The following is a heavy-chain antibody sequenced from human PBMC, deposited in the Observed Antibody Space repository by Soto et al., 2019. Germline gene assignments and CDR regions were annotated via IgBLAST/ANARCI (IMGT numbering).Heavy chain of an antibody. D-gene: IGHD2-15*01. CDR1: GFIFSSYA. CDR3: AKRGVVVSAAPFAMDV. CDR2: ISGSDGRT. Sequence: EVHLLESGGGLVEPGRSLRLSCRGSGFIFSSYAMSWVRQAPGKGLEWVSAISGSDGRTYYADSVKGRFTVSRDNSKNTLFLQMDSLRAEDTAVYYCAKRGVVVSAAPFAMDVWGQGTTVTVSS. J-gene: IGHJ6*02. V-gene: IGHV3-23*01.